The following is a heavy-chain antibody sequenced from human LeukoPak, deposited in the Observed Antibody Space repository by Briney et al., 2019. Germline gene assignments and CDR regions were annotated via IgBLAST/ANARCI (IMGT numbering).Heavy chain of an antibody. CDR3: ARAGGRPYGMDV. J-gene: IGHJ6*02. D-gene: IGHD2-8*02. Sequence: ASVKVSCKASGYTFTSYGISWVRQAPGQGLEWMGWISAYNGNTNYAQKFQGRVTMTRNTSISTAYMELSSLRSEDTAVYYCARAGGRPYGMDVWGQGTTVTVSS. CDR2: ISAYNGNT. CDR1: GYTFTSYG. V-gene: IGHV1-18*01.